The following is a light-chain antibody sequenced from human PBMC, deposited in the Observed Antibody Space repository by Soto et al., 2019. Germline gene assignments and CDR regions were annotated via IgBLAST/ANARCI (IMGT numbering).Light chain of an antibody. CDR1: SSDVGGYNY. V-gene: IGLV2-14*01. CDR2: EVS. CDR3: SSYTSSNTPV. Sequence: SVLTQPASVSGSPGQSITISCTGTSSDVGGYNYVSWYQQHPGKAPKLMISEVSNRPSGVSNRFSGSKSGNTASLTISGLQAEDEADYYCSSYTSSNTPVFGGGTKLTVL. J-gene: IGLJ2*01.